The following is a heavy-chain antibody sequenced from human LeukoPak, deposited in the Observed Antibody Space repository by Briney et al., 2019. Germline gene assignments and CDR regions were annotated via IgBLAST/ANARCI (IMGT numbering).Heavy chain of an antibody. CDR2: ISTYNGHT. V-gene: IGHV1-18*01. D-gene: IGHD1-26*01. CDR1: GYTFTSYG. Sequence: ASVKVSCNASGYTFTSYGISWVRQDPGQGLEWMGWISTYNGHTNYAQKLQGRVTMTTDTSTSTAYLELRSLISDDTAVYYCARGGRWELPRPYAFDIWGQGTMVTASS. CDR3: ARGGRWELPRPYAFDI. J-gene: IGHJ3*02.